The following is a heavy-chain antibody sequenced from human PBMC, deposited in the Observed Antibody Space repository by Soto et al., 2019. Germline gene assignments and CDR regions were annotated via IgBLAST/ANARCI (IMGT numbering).Heavy chain of an antibody. CDR2: IKSKIHGGTT. D-gene: IGHD1-26*01. J-gene: IGHJ4*02. CDR1: GFSFTKAW. V-gene: IGHV3-15*05. Sequence: EVQLVESGGGLVKPGGSLRPSLAASGFSFTKAWMSWVRQAPGKGLEWVGRIKSKIHGGTTDYAAHVKGRFTISRDDSKNTLYLQMHSLQTEDTAVYYCSTDEWEWGQGTLVTVSS. CDR3: STDEWE.